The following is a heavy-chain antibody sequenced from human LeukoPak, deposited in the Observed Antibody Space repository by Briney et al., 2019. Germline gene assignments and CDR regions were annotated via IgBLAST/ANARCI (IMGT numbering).Heavy chain of an antibody. CDR1: GGSFSSGGYY. D-gene: IGHD6-13*01. CDR2: IYYSGST. CDR3: ARLAAAGDYCSGMDV. J-gene: IGHJ6*04. V-gene: IGHV4-31*03. Sequence: PSQTLSLTCTVSGGSFSSGGYYWSWIRQHPGKGLEWIGYIYYSGSTYYNPSLKSRVTISVDTSKNQFSLKLSSVTAADTAVYYCARLAAAGDYCSGMDVWGKGITVTVSS.